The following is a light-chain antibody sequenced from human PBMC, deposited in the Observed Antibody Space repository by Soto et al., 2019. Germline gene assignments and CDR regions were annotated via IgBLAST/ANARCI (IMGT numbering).Light chain of an antibody. V-gene: IGKV3D-20*02. J-gene: IGKJ4*01. CDR2: DAS. CDR3: QQRSNWPL. CDR1: QSVSSSY. Sequence: EIVFSQSPCTLSLSPGERATLSCRASQSVSSSYLAWYQQKPGQAPRLLIYDASNRATGIPARFSGSGSGTDFTLTISSLEPDDFAVYYCQQRSNWPLFGGGTKVDI.